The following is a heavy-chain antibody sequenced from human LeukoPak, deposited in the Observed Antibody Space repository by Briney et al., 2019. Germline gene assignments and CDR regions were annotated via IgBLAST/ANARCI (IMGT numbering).Heavy chain of an antibody. J-gene: IGHJ4*02. CDR2: INHSGST. V-gene: IGHV4-34*01. CDR1: GGSFSGYY. D-gene: IGHD6-6*01. CDR3: ARPQLYSSSSRFDY. Sequence: SETLSLTCAVYGGSFSGYYWSWIRQPPGKGLEWIGEINHSGSTNYNPSLKSRVTISVDTSKNQFSLKLSSVTAADTAVYYCARPQLYSSSSRFDYWGQGTLVTVSS.